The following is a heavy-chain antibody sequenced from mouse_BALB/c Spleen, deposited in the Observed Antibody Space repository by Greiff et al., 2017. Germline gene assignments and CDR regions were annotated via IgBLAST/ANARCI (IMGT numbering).Heavy chain of an antibody. CDR2: IYPSDSYT. D-gene: IGHD3-3*01. J-gene: IGHJ4*01. CDR1: GYTFTSYW. Sequence: QVQLQQPGAELVRPGASVKLSCKASGYTFTSYWINWVKQRPGQGLEWIGNIYPSDSYTNYNQKFKDKATLTVDKSSSPAYMQLSSPTSEDSAVYYCTRKLRDYAMDYWGQGTSVTVSS. CDR3: TRKLRDYAMDY. V-gene: IGHV1-69*02.